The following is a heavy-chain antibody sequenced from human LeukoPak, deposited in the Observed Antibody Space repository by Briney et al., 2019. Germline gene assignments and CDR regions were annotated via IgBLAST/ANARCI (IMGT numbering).Heavy chain of an antibody. J-gene: IGHJ5*02. CDR2: ISSSNSTI. Sequence: GGSLRLSCAASGFSFSSYSMNWVRQAPGKGLEWVSYISSSNSTIYYADSVKGRFTISRDNAKKSLYLQMNSLRDEDTAVYYCAGEYSSSWFGGWFDPWGQGTLVTVSS. V-gene: IGHV3-48*02. D-gene: IGHD2-2*01. CDR1: GFSFSSYS. CDR3: AGEYSSSWFGGWFDP.